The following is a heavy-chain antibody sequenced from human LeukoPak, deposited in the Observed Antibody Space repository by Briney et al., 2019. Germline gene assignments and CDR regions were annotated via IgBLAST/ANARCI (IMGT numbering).Heavy chain of an antibody. CDR2: MNPNSGNT. CDR3: ARSISSRYNWFDP. Sequence: ASVKVPCKASGYTFTSYDINWVRQATGQGLEWMGWMNPNSGNTGYAQKFQGRVTMTRNTSISTAYMELSSLRSEDTAVYYCARSISSRYNWFDPWGQGTLVTVSS. D-gene: IGHD6-13*01. CDR1: GYTFTSYD. V-gene: IGHV1-8*01. J-gene: IGHJ5*02.